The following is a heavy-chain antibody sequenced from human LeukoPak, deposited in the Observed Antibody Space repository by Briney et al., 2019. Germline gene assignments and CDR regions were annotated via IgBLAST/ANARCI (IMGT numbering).Heavy chain of an antibody. CDR2: MNPNSLNT. J-gene: IGHJ4*02. CDR1: GYTFTSYD. Sequence: GASVKVSCKASGYTFTSYDINWVRQAPGQGLEWMGWMNPNSLNTGYAQRLQGRITLTRNTSIGTAYMELRSLRSEDTAVYYCARGTALSGTSDYLDSWGQGTLVTVSS. D-gene: IGHD6-19*01. CDR3: ARGTALSGTSDYLDS. V-gene: IGHV1-8*03.